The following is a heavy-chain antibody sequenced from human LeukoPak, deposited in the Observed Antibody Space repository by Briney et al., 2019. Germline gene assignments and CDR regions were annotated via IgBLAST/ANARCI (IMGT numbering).Heavy chain of an antibody. Sequence: GESLQISCKGSGYSFTNYWIGWVRQMPGKGLEYMCLIHPADSDTRYSPSFQGQVTISADKSISTAYLQWSSLKASDTAMYYCARARNHYYDSPDGFDPWGQGTLVTVSS. V-gene: IGHV5-51*01. CDR2: IHPADSDT. CDR1: GYSFTNYW. J-gene: IGHJ5*02. D-gene: IGHD3-22*01. CDR3: ARARNHYYDSPDGFDP.